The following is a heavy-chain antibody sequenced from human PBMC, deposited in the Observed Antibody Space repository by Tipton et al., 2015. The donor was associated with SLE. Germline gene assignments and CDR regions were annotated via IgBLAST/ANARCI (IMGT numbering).Heavy chain of an antibody. D-gene: IGHD4-17*01. CDR1: GFTFSSYA. CDR2: ISGSGGST. J-gene: IGHJ1*01. CDR3: ARDTYGDYALEYFQH. V-gene: IGHV3-23*01. Sequence: SLRLSCAASGFTFSSYAMSWVRQAPGKGLEWVSAISGSGGSTYYADSVKGRFTISRDNSKNTLYLQMNSLRAGDTAVYYCARDTYGDYALEYFQHWGQGTLVTVSS.